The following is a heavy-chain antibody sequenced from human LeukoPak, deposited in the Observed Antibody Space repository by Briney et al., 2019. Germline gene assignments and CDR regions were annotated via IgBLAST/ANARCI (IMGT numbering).Heavy chain of an antibody. CDR2: IYGEGTSV. CDR1: GFTLRNYW. V-gene: IGHV3-74*01. Sequence: GGSLRLSCAASGFTLRNYWMHWVRQTPGEGLLWVSRIYGEGTSVTYAGSVKGRFTISRDNDKNTLYLQMHSLRAEDTAVYYCARVAYCGGDCYSLDYYYMDVWGKGTTVSVSS. D-gene: IGHD2-21*02. J-gene: IGHJ6*03. CDR3: ARVAYCGGDCYSLDYYYMDV.